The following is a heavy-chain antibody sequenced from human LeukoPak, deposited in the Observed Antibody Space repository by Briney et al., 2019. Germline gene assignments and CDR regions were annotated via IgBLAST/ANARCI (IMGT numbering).Heavy chain of an antibody. CDR3: AEDGTVEMATMDFDY. D-gene: IGHD5-24*01. Sequence: GGSLRLSCAASGFTFSSYGMHWVRQAPGKGLEWVAVIWYDGSNKYYADSVKGRFTISRDNSKNTLYLQMNSLRAEDTAVYYCAEDGTVEMATMDFDYWGQGTLVTVSS. V-gene: IGHV3-33*06. J-gene: IGHJ4*02. CDR2: IWYDGSNK. CDR1: GFTFSSYG.